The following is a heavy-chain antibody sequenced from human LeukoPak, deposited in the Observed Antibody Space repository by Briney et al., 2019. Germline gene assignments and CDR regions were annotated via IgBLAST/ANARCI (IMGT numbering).Heavy chain of an antibody. Sequence: KPSETLSLTCAVSGGSISSSGYFWGWIRQSPGNGLEWIGSLSFGGSTYYNPSLKSRVTISGDTAKNHDSLKLISVSAADTAVYYCAREGLPGLCTSTSCYAVFDPWGQGTLVTVSS. D-gene: IGHD2-2*01. J-gene: IGHJ5*02. CDR1: GGSISSSGYF. CDR2: LSFGGST. CDR3: AREGLPGLCTSTSCYAVFDP. V-gene: IGHV4-39*02.